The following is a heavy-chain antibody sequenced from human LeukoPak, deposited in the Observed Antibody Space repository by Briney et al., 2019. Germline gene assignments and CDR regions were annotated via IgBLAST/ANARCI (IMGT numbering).Heavy chain of an antibody. Sequence: SETLSLTRTVSGGSISSYYWSWIRQSPGKGLECIGYIHYTGSTNYNPSLKSRVTISVETSKNQFSLKLKSVTAADTAVYYCARGGYYGSGNDFRFDPWGQGTLVTVSS. J-gene: IGHJ5*02. CDR1: GGSISSYY. V-gene: IGHV4-59*01. CDR2: IHYTGST. CDR3: ARGGYYGSGNDFRFDP. D-gene: IGHD3-10*01.